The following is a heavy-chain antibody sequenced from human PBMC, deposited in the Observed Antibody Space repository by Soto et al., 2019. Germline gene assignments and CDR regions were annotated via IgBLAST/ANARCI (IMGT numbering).Heavy chain of an antibody. Sequence: QAQLVESGGGVVQPGKSLRLSCAASGFSFDSYGMHWVRQAPGKGLEWLAVILYDGSMQYYAESVKGRFTISRDNSKNTRHLQMNSLRVEDTAVYYCVREASGTYYKDVKFDPWGQGTLVTVSS. CDR3: VREASGTYYKDVKFDP. D-gene: IGHD3-10*01. CDR2: ILYDGSMQ. V-gene: IGHV3-33*05. J-gene: IGHJ5*02. CDR1: GFSFDSYG.